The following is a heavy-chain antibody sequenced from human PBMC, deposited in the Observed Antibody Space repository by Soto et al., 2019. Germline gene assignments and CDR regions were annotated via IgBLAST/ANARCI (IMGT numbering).Heavy chain of an antibody. CDR1: GGTFSSYT. J-gene: IGHJ4*02. V-gene: IGHV1-69*08. CDR3: ARDPGRYFYWLLDY. D-gene: IGHD3-9*01. Sequence: QVQLVQSGAEVKKPGSSVKVSCKASGGTFSSYTISWVRQAPGQGLEWMGRIIPILGIANYAQKFQGRVTFTAHKSTSTACMELSSLRSKDTAVYYGARDPGRYFYWLLDYWCQGTLVTVSS. CDR2: IIPILGIA.